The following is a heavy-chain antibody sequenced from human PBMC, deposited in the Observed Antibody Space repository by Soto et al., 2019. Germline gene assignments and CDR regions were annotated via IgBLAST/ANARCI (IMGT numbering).Heavy chain of an antibody. CDR3: ARAGYCSSTSCSPYYYYGMDV. D-gene: IGHD2-2*01. Sequence: ASVKVSCKASGYTFTGYYMHWVRQAPGQGLEWMGWINPNSGGTNYAQKFQGWVTMTRDTSISTAYMELSRLRSDDTAVYYCARAGYCSSTSCSPYYYYGMDVWGQGTTVTVSS. CDR2: INPNSGGT. J-gene: IGHJ6*02. V-gene: IGHV1-2*04. CDR1: GYTFTGYY.